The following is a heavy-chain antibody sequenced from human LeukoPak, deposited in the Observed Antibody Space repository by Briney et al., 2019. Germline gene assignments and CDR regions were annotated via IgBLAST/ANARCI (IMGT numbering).Heavy chain of an antibody. CDR1: GGSISSYY. D-gene: IGHD1-26*01. CDR3: ARGRELLANP. CDR2: TYYSGST. V-gene: IGHV4-59*01. J-gene: IGHJ5*02. Sequence: SETLSLTCTVSGGSISSYYWSWIRQPPGKGLEWIGYTYYSGSTNYNPSLKSRVTISVDTSKNQFSLKLSSVTAADTAVYYCARGRELLANPWGQGTLVTVSS.